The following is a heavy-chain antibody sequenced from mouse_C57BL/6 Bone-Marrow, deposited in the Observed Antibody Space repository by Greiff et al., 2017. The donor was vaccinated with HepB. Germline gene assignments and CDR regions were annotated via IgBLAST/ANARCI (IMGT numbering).Heavy chain of an antibody. J-gene: IGHJ2*01. Sequence: DVKLVESEGGLVQPGSSMKLSCTASGFTFSDYYMAWVRQVPEKGLEWVANINYDGSSTYYLDSLKSRFIISRDNAKNILYLQMSSLKSEDTATYYCARDPGYFDYWGQGTTLTVSS. D-gene: IGHD4-1*01. CDR2: INYDGSST. V-gene: IGHV5-16*01. CDR1: GFTFSDYY. CDR3: ARDPGYFDY.